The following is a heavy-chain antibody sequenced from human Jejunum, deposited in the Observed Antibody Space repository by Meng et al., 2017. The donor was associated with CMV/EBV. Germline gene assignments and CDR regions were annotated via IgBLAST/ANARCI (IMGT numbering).Heavy chain of an antibody. D-gene: IGHD2-2*01. CDR1: SYS. CDR3: ARFAQGYCSSTSCSSRDY. CDR2: ISSSSSYI. V-gene: IGHV3-21*01. Sequence: SYSMNWVRQAPGKGLEWVSSISSSSSYISYADSVKGRFTISRDNAKNSLYLQMNSLRAEDTAVYYCARFAQGYCSSTSCSSRDYWGQGTLVTVSS. J-gene: IGHJ4*02.